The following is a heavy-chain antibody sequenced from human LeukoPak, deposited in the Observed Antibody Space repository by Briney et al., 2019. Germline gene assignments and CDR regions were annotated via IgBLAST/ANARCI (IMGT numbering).Heavy chain of an antibody. J-gene: IGHJ3*02. V-gene: IGHV1-8*01. CDR1: GYTFTSYD. CDR2: MNPNSGNT. D-gene: IGHD3-10*01. Sequence: ASVKVSCKASGYTFTSYDINWVRLATGQGLEWMGWMNPNSGNTGYAQKFQGRVTMTRNTSISTAYMELSSLRSEDTAVYYCARLPFGSDAFDIWGQGTMVTVSS. CDR3: ARLPFGSDAFDI.